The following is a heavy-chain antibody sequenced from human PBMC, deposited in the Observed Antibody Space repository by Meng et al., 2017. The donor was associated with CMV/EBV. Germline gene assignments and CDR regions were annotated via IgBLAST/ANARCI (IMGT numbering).Heavy chain of an antibody. V-gene: IGHV1-69*05. J-gene: IGHJ6*02. CDR2: IIPIFGTA. CDR1: GGTFSSYA. CDR3: AGGLENYYYGMGV. D-gene: IGHD5-24*01. Sequence: SVKVSCKASGGTFSSYAISWVRQAPGHGLEWMGGIIPIFGTANYAQKLQGRVTITTDESTSTAYMELTSLRSEDTAVYHCAGGLENYYYGMGVWGQGTTVTVSS.